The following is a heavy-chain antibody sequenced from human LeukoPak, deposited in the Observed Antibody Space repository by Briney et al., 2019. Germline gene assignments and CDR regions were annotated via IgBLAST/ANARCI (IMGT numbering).Heavy chain of an antibody. CDR3: ARGIQGYYFDY. J-gene: IGHJ4*02. CDR1: GFTVSSNY. V-gene: IGHV3-53*01. Sequence: GGSLRLSCAASGFTVSSNYMSWVRRAPGGGLEGVSVMYSGGSTYYADSVKGRFTISRDNSKNTLYLQMNSLRAEDTAVYYCARGIQGYYFDYWGQGTLVTVSS. D-gene: IGHD2-21*01. CDR2: MYSGGST.